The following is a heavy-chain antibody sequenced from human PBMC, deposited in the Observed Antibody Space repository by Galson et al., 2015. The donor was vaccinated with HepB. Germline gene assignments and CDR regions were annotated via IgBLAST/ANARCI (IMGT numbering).Heavy chain of an antibody. V-gene: IGHV3-74*01. Sequence: SLRLSCEASRVIVRNSWMRCVRQAPVTPLVRIARINSDGSSTPYADSVNGRFTISRDNAKHTLDLPMNSLRAEDTAVYYCAREYYDYVWGSYRSPYFDYWGQGTLVTVSS. J-gene: IGHJ4*02. CDR3: AREYYDYVWGSYRSPYFDY. CDR2: INSDGSST. CDR1: RVIVRNSW. D-gene: IGHD3-16*02.